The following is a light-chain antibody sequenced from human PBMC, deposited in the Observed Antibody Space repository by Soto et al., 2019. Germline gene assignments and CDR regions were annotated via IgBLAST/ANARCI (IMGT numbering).Light chain of an antibody. Sequence: QSALTQPASVSGSLGQSITLSCTGSGGDIGAYNYVSWYQQHPGKAPKLIVYDVSKRPPGVPDRFSGSKSGNTASLTISGLQAEDEGDYYCCSYAGRYTWVFGGGTKLTVL. CDR1: GGDIGAYNY. CDR2: DVS. V-gene: IGLV2-11*01. J-gene: IGLJ3*02. CDR3: CSYAGRYTWV.